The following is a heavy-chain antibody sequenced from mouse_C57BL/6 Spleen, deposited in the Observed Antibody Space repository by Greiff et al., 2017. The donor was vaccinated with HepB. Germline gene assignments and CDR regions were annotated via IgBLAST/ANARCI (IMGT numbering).Heavy chain of an antibody. D-gene: IGHD2-4*01. CDR2: IRNKANGYTT. J-gene: IGHJ4*01. CDR3: ARYFYYDYDDAMDY. Sequence: EVQLVESGGGLVQPGGSLSLSCAASGFTFTDYYMSWVRQPPGKALEWLGFIRNKANGYTTEYSASVKGRFTISRDNSQSILYLQMNALRAEDSATYYCARYFYYDYDDAMDYWGQGTSVTVSS. CDR1: GFTFTDYY. V-gene: IGHV7-3*01.